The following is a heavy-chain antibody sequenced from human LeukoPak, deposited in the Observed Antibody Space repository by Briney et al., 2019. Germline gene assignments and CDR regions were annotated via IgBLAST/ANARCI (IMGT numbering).Heavy chain of an antibody. Sequence: SGTLSLTCAVSGFSISSDYYWAWIRQPPGKGLEWIGSIHHSGTTAYNPSLRSRVTISVNTSKNQFSLKLTSVTAADTAVYFCARDFRDSGSSWGQGTLVTVSS. D-gene: IGHD1-26*01. CDR1: GFSISSDYY. V-gene: IGHV4-38-2*02. CDR3: ARDFRDSGSS. J-gene: IGHJ5*02. CDR2: IHHSGTT.